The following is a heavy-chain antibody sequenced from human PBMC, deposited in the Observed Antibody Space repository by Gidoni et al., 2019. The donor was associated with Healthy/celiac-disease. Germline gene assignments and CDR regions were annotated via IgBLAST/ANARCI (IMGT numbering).Heavy chain of an antibody. CDR2: ISGSGGST. CDR1: GFTFSSYA. D-gene: IGHD2-2*01. V-gene: IGHV3-23*01. J-gene: IGHJ4*02. CDR3: AKDQRRHAAMPLPGGY. Sequence: EVQLLESGGGLVQPGGSLRLSCAASGFTFSSYAMSWVRQAPGKGLELVSAISGSGGSTYYADSVKGRFTISRDNSKNTLYLQMNSLRAEDTAVYYCAKDQRRHAAMPLPGGYWGQGTLVTVSS.